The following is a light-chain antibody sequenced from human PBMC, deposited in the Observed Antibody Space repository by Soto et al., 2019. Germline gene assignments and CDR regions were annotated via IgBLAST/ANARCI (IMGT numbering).Light chain of an antibody. CDR2: DVR. Sequence: QSALTQPASVSGSPGQSITISCTGTSNDVGGYNYVSWYQQHPDTAPKLIIYDVRYRPSGVSNRFSGSRSGNTASLTISGLQAEDEADYYCSSYTDSSNYVFGTGTKLTVL. J-gene: IGLJ1*01. CDR3: SSYTDSSNYV. CDR1: SNDVGGYNY. V-gene: IGLV2-14*03.